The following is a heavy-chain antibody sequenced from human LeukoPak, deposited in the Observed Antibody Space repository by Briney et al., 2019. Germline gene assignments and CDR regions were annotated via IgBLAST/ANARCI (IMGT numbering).Heavy chain of an antibody. V-gene: IGHV1-18*01. CDR3: ARFEEFGDGSDAFDI. Sequence: GGSLRLSCAASGFTFTSYGISWVRQAPGQGLEWMGWISAYNGNTNYAQKLQGRVTMTTDTSTSTAYMELRSLRSDDTAVYYCARFEEFGDGSDAFDIWGQGTMVTVSS. J-gene: IGHJ3*02. D-gene: IGHD5-24*01. CDR1: GFTFTSYG. CDR2: ISAYNGNT.